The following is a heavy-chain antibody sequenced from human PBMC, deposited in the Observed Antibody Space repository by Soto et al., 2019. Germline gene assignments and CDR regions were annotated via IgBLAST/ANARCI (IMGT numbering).Heavy chain of an antibody. D-gene: IGHD3-3*01. J-gene: IGHJ6*03. CDR1: GYTFTSYD. V-gene: IGHV1-8*01. CDR2: MNPNSGNT. CDR3: ARGRPSYLEWLHQGYYYYMDV. Sequence: QVQLVQSGAEVKKPGASVKVSCKASGYTFTSYDINWVRQATGQGLEWMGWMNPNSGNTGYAQKFQGRVTMTRSTSISTAYMELSSLRSEDTAVYYCARGRPSYLEWLHQGYYYYMDVWGKGTTVTVSS.